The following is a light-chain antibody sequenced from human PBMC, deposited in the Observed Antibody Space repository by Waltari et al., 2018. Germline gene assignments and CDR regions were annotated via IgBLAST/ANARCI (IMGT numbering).Light chain of an antibody. J-gene: IGLJ2*01. V-gene: IGLV1-40*01. CDR3: QSYDSGLTIVV. CDR1: RSNNGAGLD. Sequence: QSVLTQPPSVAGAPGQRVTIPCTGSRSNNGAGLDVHWYRQFPGTAPKLLIYSNFNRPSGVPDRFSGSKSGTSASLAITGLQAEDEADYYCQSYDSGLTIVVFGGGSRLTVL. CDR2: SNF.